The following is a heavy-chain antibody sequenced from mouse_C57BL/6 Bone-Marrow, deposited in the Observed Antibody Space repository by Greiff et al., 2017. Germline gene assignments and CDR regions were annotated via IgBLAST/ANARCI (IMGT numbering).Heavy chain of an antibody. V-gene: IGHV14-4*01. J-gene: IGHJ2*01. D-gene: IGHD2-3*01. CDR1: GFNIQDDY. CDR3: SSFDGTYFDF. Sequence: EVKLLESGAELVRPGASVKLSCTASGFNIQDDYIHWVKQRPEQGLEWIGWIDPEIGDTEYASKFQGKATITSVTSSNTAYLQLSSLTSEDTAVYYCSSFDGTYFDFWGQGTPLTVAS. CDR2: IDPEIGDT.